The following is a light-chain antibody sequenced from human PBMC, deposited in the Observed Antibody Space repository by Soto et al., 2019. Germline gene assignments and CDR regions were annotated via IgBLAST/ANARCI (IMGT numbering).Light chain of an antibody. Sequence: EIRFSQSPAALSLTQGERATLSCRASQSVSGCLAWYQQKPGQAPRLLIFDASNRATGIPARFSGSGSGTDFTLTISSLEPEDFAIYYCQQRCNWPPVTFGGGTKA. CDR1: QSVSGC. V-gene: IGKV3-11*01. J-gene: IGKJ4*01. CDR2: DAS. CDR3: QQRCNWPPVT.